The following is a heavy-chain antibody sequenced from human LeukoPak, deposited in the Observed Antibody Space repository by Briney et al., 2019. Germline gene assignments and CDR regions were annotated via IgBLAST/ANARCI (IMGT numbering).Heavy chain of an antibody. CDR3: SVMHRYYDGSGYWVQ. J-gene: IGHJ4*02. V-gene: IGHV3-23*01. CDR2: ISTNGGST. CDR1: GFTFSSYA. Sequence: PGGSLRLSCAASGFTFSSYAMSWVRQAPGKGLEWVSGISTNGGSTSYADSVKGRFTISRDNPRNTLYMEMNGLRAEDTAVYYCSVMHRYYDGSGYWVQWGQGTLVTVSS. D-gene: IGHD3-22*01.